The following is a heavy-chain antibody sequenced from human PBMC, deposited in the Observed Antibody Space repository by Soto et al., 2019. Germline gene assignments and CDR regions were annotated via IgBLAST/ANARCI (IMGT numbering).Heavy chain of an antibody. CDR1: GFTFSTYG. CDR2: IWNHGRED. D-gene: IGHD6-19*01. CDR3: VRGPWLVGDVTSFDY. V-gene: IGHV3-33*01. Sequence: QVHLVESGGGVVQPGRSLRLSCAASGFTFSTYGMHWVRQAPGKGLEWVALIWNHGREDSYVDSVKGRFTISRDNSKNTLWLQMNSLRADDTAVYYCVRGPWLVGDVTSFDYWGQGSLVTVSS. J-gene: IGHJ4*02.